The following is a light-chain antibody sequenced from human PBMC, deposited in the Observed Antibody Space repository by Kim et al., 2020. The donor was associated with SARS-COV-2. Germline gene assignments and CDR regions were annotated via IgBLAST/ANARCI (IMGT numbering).Light chain of an antibody. J-gene: IGLJ1*01. CDR1: SSDVAPSNY. CDR3: CSYTGTYTSYV. Sequence: QSALTQPRSVSGSPGQSVTISCTGTSSDVAPSNYVSWYQQHPGKAPKLMIYDVNKRPSGVPNRVSGSKSANTASLTISGLQAEDEADYFCCSYTGTYTSYVFGTGTKVTVL. CDR2: DVN. V-gene: IGLV2-11*01.